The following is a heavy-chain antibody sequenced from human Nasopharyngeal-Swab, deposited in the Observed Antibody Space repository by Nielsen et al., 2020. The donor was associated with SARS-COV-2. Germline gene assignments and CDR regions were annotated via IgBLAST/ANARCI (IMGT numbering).Heavy chain of an antibody. CDR3: ARVGGSSWYFDY. V-gene: IGHV3-7*04. J-gene: IGHJ4*02. Sequence: GGSLRLSCAASGFTFSSYWMSWVRQAPGKGLEWVANIKQDGSEKYYVDSVKGRLTISRDNAKNSLYLQMNSLRAEETAVYYCARVGGSSWYFDYWGQGTLVTVSS. CDR1: GFTFSSYW. CDR2: IKQDGSEK. D-gene: IGHD6-13*01.